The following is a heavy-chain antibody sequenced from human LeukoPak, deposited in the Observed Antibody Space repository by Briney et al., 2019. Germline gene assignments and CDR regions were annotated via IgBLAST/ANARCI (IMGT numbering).Heavy chain of an antibody. Sequence: PGGSLRLSCAASGFTFSSYSMNWVRQAPGKGLEWVSSISSSSSYIYYADSVKGRFTLSRDNAKNSLYLQMNSLRAEDTAVYYCARGERGLYCSSTSCYPVLGGQGTLVTVSS. D-gene: IGHD2-2*01. CDR3: ARGERGLYCSSTSCYPVL. CDR1: GFTFSSYS. J-gene: IGHJ4*02. V-gene: IGHV3-21*01. CDR2: ISSSSSYI.